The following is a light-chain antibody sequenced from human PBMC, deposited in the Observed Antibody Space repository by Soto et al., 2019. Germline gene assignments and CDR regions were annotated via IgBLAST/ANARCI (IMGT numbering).Light chain of an antibody. V-gene: IGKV3-15*01. CDR3: QQKNKWPPVT. CDR1: QTISND. CDR2: GAS. Sequence: EVVMTQSPATVSVSPGEGVTLSCRASQTISNDLAWYQQKPGQAPRLLIYGASTRATGVPARFSGGGSGTEFTLTIRSLQSEDFAFYYCQQKNKWPPVTFGGGTKVEIK. J-gene: IGKJ4*01.